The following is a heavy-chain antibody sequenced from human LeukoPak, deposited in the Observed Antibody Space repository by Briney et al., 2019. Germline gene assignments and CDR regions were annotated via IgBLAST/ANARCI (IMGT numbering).Heavy chain of an antibody. CDR1: GFAFSSNW. J-gene: IGHJ4*02. CDR3: AKESSSGYYPDY. CDR2: INSGGSGT. V-gene: IGHV3-74*01. D-gene: IGHD3-22*01. Sequence: GGSLRLSCAASGFAFSSNWMHWVRQTPGKGLVWVSRINSGGSGTSYADSVEGRFTISRDNAKNTLYLQMNSLRAEDTAVYYCAKESSSGYYPDYWGQGTLVTVSS.